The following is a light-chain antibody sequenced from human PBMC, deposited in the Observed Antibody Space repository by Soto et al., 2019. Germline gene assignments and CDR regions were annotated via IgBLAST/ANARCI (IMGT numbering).Light chain of an antibody. Sequence: QPVLTQPPSVSGAPGQRVTISCTGSGSNIGAGYDVHWYQQLPGTAPKLLIYDNNNRPSGVPDRFSNSKSGTSASLAITGLQAEDEADYYCQSYDRSLSAYVFGTGTKLTVL. J-gene: IGLJ1*01. V-gene: IGLV1-40*01. CDR1: GSNIGAGYD. CDR3: QSYDRSLSAYV. CDR2: DNN.